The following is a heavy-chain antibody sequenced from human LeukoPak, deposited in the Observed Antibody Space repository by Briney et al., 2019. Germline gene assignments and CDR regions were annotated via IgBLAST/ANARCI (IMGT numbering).Heavy chain of an antibody. D-gene: IGHD3-22*01. CDR2: ISRTGTTI. J-gene: IGHJ5*02. Sequence: GGSLRLSCAASGFTFSRYWMHWVRQAPGKGLEWISYISRTGTTIYYADSVKGRFTISRDNAKNTLYLQMNSLRAEDTAVYYCAKDGNYYDSSGYKTNWFDPWGQGTLVTVSS. CDR1: GFTFSRYW. V-gene: IGHV3-48*01. CDR3: AKDGNYYDSSGYKTNWFDP.